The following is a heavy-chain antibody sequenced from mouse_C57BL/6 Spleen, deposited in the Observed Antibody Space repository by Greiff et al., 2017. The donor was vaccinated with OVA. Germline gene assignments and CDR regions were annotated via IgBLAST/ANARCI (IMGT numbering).Heavy chain of an antibody. D-gene: IGHD2-4*01. V-gene: IGHV1-50*01. CDR3: AIGDYDEGYFDY. J-gene: IGHJ2*01. CDR2: IDPSDSYT. CDR1: GYTFTSYW. Sequence: QVQLKQPGAELVKPGASVKLSCKASGYTFTSYWMQWVKQRPGQGLEWIGEIDPSDSYTNYNQKFKGKATLTVDTSSSTAYMQLSSLTSEDSAVYYCAIGDYDEGYFDYWGQGTTLTVSS.